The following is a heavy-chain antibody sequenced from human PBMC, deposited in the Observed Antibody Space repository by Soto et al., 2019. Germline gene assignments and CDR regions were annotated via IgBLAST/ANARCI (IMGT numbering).Heavy chain of an antibody. V-gene: IGHV4-30-4*01. D-gene: IGHD1-1*01. CDR3: ARVLNISADWNGSWFDP. CDR2: IYYSGGT. Sequence: SETLSLTCTVSGGPISSGDYYWSWIRQPPGKGLEWIGYIYYSGGTSYNPSLRSRATISVDTSKNQFSLKLTSVTAADTAVYYCARVLNISADWNGSWFDPWGQGNLVTVSS. CDR1: GGPISSGDYY. J-gene: IGHJ5*02.